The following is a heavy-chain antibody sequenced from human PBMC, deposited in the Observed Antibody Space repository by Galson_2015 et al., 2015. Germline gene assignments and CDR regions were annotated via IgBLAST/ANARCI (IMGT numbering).Heavy chain of an antibody. Sequence: SETLSLTCAVSGGSISSSNWWSWVRQPPGKGLEWIGEIYHSGSTNYNPSLKSRVTISADKSKNQFSLKLSSVTAADTAVYYCARDQDCSGGSCPYDYWGQGTLVTVSS. CDR3: ARDQDCSGGSCPYDY. J-gene: IGHJ4*02. D-gene: IGHD2-15*01. CDR1: GGSISSSNW. CDR2: IYHSGST. V-gene: IGHV4-4*02.